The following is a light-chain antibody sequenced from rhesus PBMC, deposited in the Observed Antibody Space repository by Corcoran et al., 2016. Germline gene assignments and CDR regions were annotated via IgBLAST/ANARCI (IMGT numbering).Light chain of an antibody. CDR2: GVS. CDR3: CSYTTSSTYI. J-gene: IGLJ1*01. CDR1: SSDGGGYNY. Sequence: QAAPTQPPSVSGSPGQSVTISCTGTSSDGGGYNYVSWYQQHPGKAPKLMIYGVSKRPSGVSDRFSGSKSGNTASLTISGLQAEDEADYYCCSYTTSSTYIFGAGTRLTVL. V-gene: IGLV2S7*01.